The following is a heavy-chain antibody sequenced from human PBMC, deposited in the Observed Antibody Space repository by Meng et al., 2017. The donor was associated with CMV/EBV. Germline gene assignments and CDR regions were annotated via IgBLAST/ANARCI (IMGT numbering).Heavy chain of an antibody. V-gene: IGHV3-74*01. J-gene: IGHJ4*02. D-gene: IGHD6-19*01. CDR2: INSDGSST. CDR1: GFTFSSYW. Sequence: GESLKISCAASGFTFSSYWMHWVRQAPGKGLVWVSRINSDGSSTSYADSVKGRFTISRDNAKNTLYLQMNSLRAEDTAVYYCARTGGWYSSDYWGQGTLVTVSS. CDR3: ARTGGWYSSDY.